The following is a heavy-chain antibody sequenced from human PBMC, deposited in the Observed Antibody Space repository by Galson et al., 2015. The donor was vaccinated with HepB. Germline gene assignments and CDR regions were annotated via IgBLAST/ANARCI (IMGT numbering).Heavy chain of an antibody. CDR1: GFTFSSYA. Sequence: SLRLSCAASGFTFSSYAMHWVRQAPGKGLEWVAVISYDGSNKYYADSVKGRFTISRDNSKNTLYLPMNSLRAEDTAVYYCARDNQWLRFFDYWGQGTLVTVSS. V-gene: IGHV3-30-3*01. CDR3: ARDNQWLRFFDY. D-gene: IGHD5-12*01. CDR2: ISYDGSNK. J-gene: IGHJ4*02.